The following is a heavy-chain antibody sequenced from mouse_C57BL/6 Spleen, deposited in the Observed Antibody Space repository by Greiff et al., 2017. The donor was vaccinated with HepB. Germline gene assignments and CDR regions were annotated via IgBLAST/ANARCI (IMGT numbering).Heavy chain of an antibody. D-gene: IGHD1-1*01. CDR3: ARGLRSYAMDY. J-gene: IGHJ4*01. Sequence: QVQLQQSGPELVKPGASVKISCKASGYSFTSYYIHWVKQRPGQGLEWIGWIYPGSGNTKYNEKFKGKATLTADTSSSTAYMQLSSLTSEDSAVYYCARGLRSYAMDYWGQGTSVIVSS. CDR2: IYPGSGNT. CDR1: GYSFTSYY. V-gene: IGHV1-66*01.